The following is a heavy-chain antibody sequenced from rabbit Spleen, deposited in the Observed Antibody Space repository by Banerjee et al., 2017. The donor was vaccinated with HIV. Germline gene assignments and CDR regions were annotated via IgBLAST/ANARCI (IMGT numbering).Heavy chain of an antibody. CDR2: IYGGDGRST. J-gene: IGHJ4*01. D-gene: IGHD8-1*01. CDR1: GFSFNNNYY. CDR3: ARDGAGGSYFAL. V-gene: IGHV1S40*01. Sequence: QSLEESGGGLVQPEGSLTLTCTASGFSFNNNYYMCWVRQAPGKGLEWIACIYGGDGRSTAYASWAKGRFTVSKTSSTTVTLQMTSLTAADTATYFCARDGAGGSYFALWGPGTLVTVS.